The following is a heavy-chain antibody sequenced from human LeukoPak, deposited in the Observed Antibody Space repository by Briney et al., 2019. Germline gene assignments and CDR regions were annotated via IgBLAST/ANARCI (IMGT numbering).Heavy chain of an antibody. Sequence: GGSLRLSCAASGFTFSSYWMHWVRQAPGKGLVWVSRINSDGSSTSYADSVKGRFTISRDNAKNTLYLQTNSLRAEDTAVYYCARETPPYCSSTSCYFNWFDPWGQGTLVTVSS. J-gene: IGHJ5*02. V-gene: IGHV3-74*01. CDR1: GFTFSSYW. D-gene: IGHD2-2*01. CDR2: INSDGSST. CDR3: ARETPPYCSSTSCYFNWFDP.